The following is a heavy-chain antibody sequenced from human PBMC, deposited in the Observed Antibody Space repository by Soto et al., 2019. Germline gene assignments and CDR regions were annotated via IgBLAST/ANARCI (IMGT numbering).Heavy chain of an antibody. Sequence: SETLSLTCIVSGDSVTSGSYYWTWLRQPPGKGLEWIGYISYTGRTKYNPSLQSRVTISVDTSKNDFSLKLSSVTAADTAVYYCARLSREFWSGPDYWGQGTLVTVSS. CDR2: ISYTGRT. V-gene: IGHV4-61*03. CDR3: ARLSREFWSGPDY. CDR1: GDSVTSGSYY. D-gene: IGHD3-3*01. J-gene: IGHJ4*02.